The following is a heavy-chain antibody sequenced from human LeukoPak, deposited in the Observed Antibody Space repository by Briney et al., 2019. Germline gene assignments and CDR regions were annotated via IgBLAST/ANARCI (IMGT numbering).Heavy chain of an antibody. CDR2: TNPNSGNT. Sequence: ASVTVSCKASGYTFTSYDINWVRQAPGQGLEWVGWTNPNSGNTAYAQTVQGRATITRNTSISTAYMQLSSLRSEDTAVYYCAREVDPRYSNWFDPWGQGTLVTVSS. J-gene: IGHJ5*02. CDR1: GYTFTSYD. D-gene: IGHD1-1*01. CDR3: AREVDPRYSNWFDP. V-gene: IGHV1-8*03.